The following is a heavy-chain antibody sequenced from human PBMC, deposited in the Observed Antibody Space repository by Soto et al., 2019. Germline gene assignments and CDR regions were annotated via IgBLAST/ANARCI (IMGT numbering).Heavy chain of an antibody. CDR1: GGTFSSYT. CDR3: ARTGTTSLAYAFDI. CDR2: IIPILGIA. Sequence: QVQLVQSGAEVKKPGSSVKVSYKASGGTFSSYTISWVRQAPGQGLEWMGRIIPILGIANYAQKFQGRVTITADKSTSTAYMELSSLRSEDTAVYYCARTGTTSLAYAFDIWGQGTMVTVSS. J-gene: IGHJ3*02. D-gene: IGHD1-1*01. V-gene: IGHV1-69*02.